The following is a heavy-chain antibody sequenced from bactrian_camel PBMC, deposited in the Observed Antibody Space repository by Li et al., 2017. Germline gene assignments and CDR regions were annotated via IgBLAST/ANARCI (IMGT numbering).Heavy chain of an antibody. V-gene: IGHV3S53*01. D-gene: IGHD3*01. CDR1: GYTVSSGC. J-gene: IGHJ6*01. CDR3: ATGDRYGLAQVDFGY. Sequence: VQLVESGGGSVQAGGSLRLSCAASGYTVSSGCMGWFRQAPGKEREGVAGIVSDGSTTYADSVKGRFTISKDNAKNTLHLQMNSPKPEDTAMYYCATGDRYGLAQVDFGYWGQGTQVTVS. CDR2: IVSDGST.